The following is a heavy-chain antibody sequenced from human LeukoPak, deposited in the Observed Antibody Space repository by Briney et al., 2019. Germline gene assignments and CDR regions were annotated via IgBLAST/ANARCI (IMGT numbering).Heavy chain of an antibody. CDR2: TYYRSEWYN. J-gene: IGHJ5*02. D-gene: IGHD2-15*01. CDR1: GDSVSSNSAA. Sequence: PSQTLSLTCAISGDSVSSNSAAWDWIRQSPSRGLEWLGRTYYRSEWYNDYAVSVKSRITINPDTSKNQFSLQLNSVTPEDTAVYYCARESWDIEGYNWFDPWGQGTLVTVSS. CDR3: ARESWDIEGYNWFDP. V-gene: IGHV6-1*01.